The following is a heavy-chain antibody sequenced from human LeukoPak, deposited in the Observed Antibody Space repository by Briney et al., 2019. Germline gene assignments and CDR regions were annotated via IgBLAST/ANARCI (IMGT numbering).Heavy chain of an antibody. D-gene: IGHD3-22*01. V-gene: IGHV3-11*01. CDR1: GFTFSDYY. CDR3: VRAGSYYYDSSGYVYY. Sequence: GGSLRLPCAASGFTFSDYYMSWIRQAPGKGLEWVSYISSSGSTIYYADSVKGRFTISRDNAKNSLYLQMNSLRAEDTAVYYCVRAGSYYYDSSGYVYYWGQGTLVTVSS. CDR2: ISSSGSTI. J-gene: IGHJ4*02.